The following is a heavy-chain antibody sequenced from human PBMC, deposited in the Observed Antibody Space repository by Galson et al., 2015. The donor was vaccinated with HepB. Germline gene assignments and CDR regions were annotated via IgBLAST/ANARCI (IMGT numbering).Heavy chain of an antibody. CDR2: IYYSGST. CDR1: GGSISSGGYY. CDR3: ARVLKGPLWFGELALPYYYYGMDV. V-gene: IGHV4-31*03. Sequence: QVQLQESGPGLVKPSETLSLTCTVSGGSISSGGYYWSWIRQHPGKGLEWIGYIYYSGSTYYNPSLKSRVTISVDTSKNQFSLKLRSVTAADTAVYYCARVLKGPLWFGELALPYYYYGMDVWGQGTTVTVSS. J-gene: IGHJ6*02. D-gene: IGHD3-10*01.